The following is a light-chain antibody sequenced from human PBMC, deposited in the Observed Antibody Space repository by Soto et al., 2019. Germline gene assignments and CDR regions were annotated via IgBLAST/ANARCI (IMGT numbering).Light chain of an antibody. V-gene: IGKV1-5*03. CDR3: QHYNSYSEA. Sequence: DVQMIHSPSTRSGSVGDRPTITCRASQTISSWLAWYQQKQGKXPKXXIYKASTLKSGVPSRFSGSGSGTEFTLTISSLQPDDGATYYCQHYNSYSEAFGQGTKVDIK. CDR1: QTISSW. J-gene: IGKJ1*01. CDR2: KAS.